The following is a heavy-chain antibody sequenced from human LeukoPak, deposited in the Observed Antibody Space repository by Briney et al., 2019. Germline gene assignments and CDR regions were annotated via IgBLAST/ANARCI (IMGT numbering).Heavy chain of an antibody. CDR3: AKVMEDSAGYYRNYYYYGMDV. D-gene: IGHD2/OR15-2a*01. CDR1: GFTYNTYD. J-gene: IGHJ6*02. CDR2: ILHDGNDI. V-gene: IGHV3-30*18. Sequence: PGGPLTLSWAPSGFTYNTYDMLWRRPPPGKGVEWGAVILHDGNDIYSAHSVKGRLIITKVHSKSTLYLPMNSLRAEDTAVYYCAKVMEDSAGYYRNYYYYGMDVWGQGTTVTVSS.